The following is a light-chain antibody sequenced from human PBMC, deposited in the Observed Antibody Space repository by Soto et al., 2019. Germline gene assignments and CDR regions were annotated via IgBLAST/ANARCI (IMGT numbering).Light chain of an antibody. Sequence: EIVLTQSPGTLSLSPRERATLSCRASQSVSNSYLAWYQQKPGQAPRLLIYGASSRATGIPDRFSGSGSGTDFTLTISRLEPEDFAVYYCQQYGSSPPITFGQGTRLEIK. CDR1: QSVSNSY. CDR3: QQYGSSPPIT. CDR2: GAS. V-gene: IGKV3-20*01. J-gene: IGKJ5*01.